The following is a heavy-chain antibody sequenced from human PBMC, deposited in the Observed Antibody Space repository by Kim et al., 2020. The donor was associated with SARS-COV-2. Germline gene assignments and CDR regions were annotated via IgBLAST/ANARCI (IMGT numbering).Heavy chain of an antibody. V-gene: IGHV3-33*01. CDR3: ARTSTGSYYYYGMDV. Sequence: GGSLRLSCAASGFTFSSYGMHWVHQAPGKGLEWVAVIWYDGSNKYYADSVKGRFTISRDNSKNTLYLQMNSLRAEDTAVYYCARTSTGSYYYYGMDVWGQGTTVTVSS. CDR2: IWYDGSNK. CDR1: GFTFSSYG. J-gene: IGHJ6*02. D-gene: IGHD2-2*01.